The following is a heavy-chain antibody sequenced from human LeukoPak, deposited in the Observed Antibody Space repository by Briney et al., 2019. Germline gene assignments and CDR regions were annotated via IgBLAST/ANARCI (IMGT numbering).Heavy chain of an antibody. CDR2: ISRSGDTT. V-gene: IGHV3-23*01. Sequence: GGSLRLSCAASGFAFSSYTMSWVRQAPGKGLEWVSAISRSGDTTYYADSVKGRFTISRDNSKNTLYLQMNSLRAEDTAVYYCAKDRSGSYYGFDYWGQGTLVTVSS. D-gene: IGHD1-26*01. CDR1: GFAFSSYT. J-gene: IGHJ4*02. CDR3: AKDRSGSYYGFDY.